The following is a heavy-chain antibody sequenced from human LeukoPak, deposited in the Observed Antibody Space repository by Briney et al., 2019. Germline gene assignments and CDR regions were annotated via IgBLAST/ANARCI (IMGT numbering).Heavy chain of an antibody. V-gene: IGHV4-38-2*02. Sequence: PSETLSLTCTVSGYSISSGNYWGWIRQPPGKGLEWIGSIYYSGSTYYNPSLKSRVTISVDTSKNQFSLKLSSVTAADTAVYYCARYSAVAEDYFDYWGQGTLVTVSS. D-gene: IGHD6-19*01. CDR2: IYYSGST. CDR1: GYSISSGNY. CDR3: ARYSAVAEDYFDY. J-gene: IGHJ4*02.